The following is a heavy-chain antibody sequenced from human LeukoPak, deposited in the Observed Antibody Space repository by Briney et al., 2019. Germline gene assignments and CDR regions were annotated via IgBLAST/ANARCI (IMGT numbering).Heavy chain of an antibody. CDR3: ATMGYDFWSGYWPDY. D-gene: IGHD3-3*01. Sequence: GGSLRLSXAASGFTFSSYAMSWVRQAPGKGLEWVSTISGSGGSTDYADSVKGRFTISRDNSKNTLYLQMDSLGAEDTAEYYCATMGYDFWSGYWPDYWGQGTLATVSS. CDR1: GFTFSSYA. V-gene: IGHV3-23*01. J-gene: IGHJ4*02. CDR2: ISGSGGST.